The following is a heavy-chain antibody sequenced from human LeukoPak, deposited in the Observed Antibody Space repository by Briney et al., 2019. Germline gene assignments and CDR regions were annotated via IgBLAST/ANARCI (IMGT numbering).Heavy chain of an antibody. CDR1: GFTFSSYE. J-gene: IGHJ4*02. V-gene: IGHV3-48*03. CDR3: AKDQGPSGSYFVY. Sequence: GGSLRLSCAASGFTFSSYEMNWVRQAPGKGLEWVSYISSSGSTIYYADSVKGRFTISRDNSKNTLYLQMNSLRAEDTAVYYCAKDQGPSGSYFVYWGQGTLVTVSS. D-gene: IGHD1-26*01. CDR2: ISSSGSTI.